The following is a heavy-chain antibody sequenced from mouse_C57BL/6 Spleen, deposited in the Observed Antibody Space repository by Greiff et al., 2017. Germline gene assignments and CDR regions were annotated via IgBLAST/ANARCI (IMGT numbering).Heavy chain of an antibody. CDR1: GYAFSSSW. CDR3: AREAAMDY. CDR2: IYPGDGDT. V-gene: IGHV1-82*01. Sequence: LVEPGASVKISCKASGYAFSSSWMNWVKQRPGKGLEWIGRIYPGDGDTNYNGKFKGKATLTADKSSSTAYMQLSSLTSEDSAVYFCAREAAMDYWGRGTSVTVSS. J-gene: IGHJ4*01.